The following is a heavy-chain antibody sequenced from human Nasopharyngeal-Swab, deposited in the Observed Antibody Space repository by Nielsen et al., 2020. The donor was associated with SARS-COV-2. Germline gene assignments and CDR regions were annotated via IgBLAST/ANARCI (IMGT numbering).Heavy chain of an antibody. CDR1: GYTFRSYG. J-gene: IGHJ6*02. CDR2: ISAYNGNT. V-gene: IGHV1-18*01. Sequence: ASVKVSCKASGYTFRSYGISWVRQAPGQGLEWMGWISAYNGNTNYAQKLQGRVTMTTDTSTSTAYMELRSLRSDDTAVYYCARDLRYFDWTYGMDVWGQGTTVTVSS. CDR3: ARDLRYFDWTYGMDV. D-gene: IGHD3-9*01.